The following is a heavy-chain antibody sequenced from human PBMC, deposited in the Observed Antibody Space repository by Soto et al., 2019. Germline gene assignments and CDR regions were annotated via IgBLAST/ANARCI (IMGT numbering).Heavy chain of an antibody. V-gene: IGHV3-21*01. CDR2: ISSSSGYI. CDR3: ARVRSYSYGQGYGMDV. J-gene: IGHJ6*02. Sequence: GGSLRLSCAASGFTFSTYSMNWVRQAPGKGLEWVSSISSSSGYIYYADSVKGRFTISRDDAKNSLSLQMNSLSAEDTAVYYCARVRSYSYGQGYGMDVWGQGTTVTV. D-gene: IGHD5-18*01. CDR1: GFTFSTYS.